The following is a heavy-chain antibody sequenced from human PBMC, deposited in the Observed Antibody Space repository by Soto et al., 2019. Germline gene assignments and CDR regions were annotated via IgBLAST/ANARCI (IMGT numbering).Heavy chain of an antibody. CDR2: IISISNSI. V-gene: IGHV3-48*01. D-gene: IGHD2-2*01. J-gene: IGHJ4*02. Sequence: EVQLVESGGGLVQPGGSLRLSCAASGFTFSSYSMNWVRQAPGSGPEWVSYIISISNSIYYAASVKGRFTITRDNAKNSLHLLMKSLRAEATAVYYCSSPFDCSTASCIRWGKGTLVTVYS. CDR1: GFTFSSYS. CDR3: SSPFDCSTASCIR.